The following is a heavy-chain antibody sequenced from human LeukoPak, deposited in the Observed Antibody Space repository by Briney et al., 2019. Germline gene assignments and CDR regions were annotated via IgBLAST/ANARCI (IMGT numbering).Heavy chain of an antibody. Sequence: GGSLRLSCAASGFTFSSYSMNWVRQAPGKGLEWVSSISSSSSYIYYADSVKGRFTISRDNAKNSLYLQMNSLRAEDTAVYYCEVYCGGDCYDDYWGQGTLVTVSS. CDR1: GFTFSSYS. V-gene: IGHV3-21*01. D-gene: IGHD2-21*02. J-gene: IGHJ4*02. CDR2: ISSSSSYI. CDR3: EVYCGGDCYDDY.